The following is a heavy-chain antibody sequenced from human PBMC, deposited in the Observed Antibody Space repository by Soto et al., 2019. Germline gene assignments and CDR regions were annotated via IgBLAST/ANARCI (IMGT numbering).Heavy chain of an antibody. CDR1: GFTFSYYG. Sequence: GGSLRLSCAASGFTFSYYGMHWVRQAPGKGLEWVAVISYDGSKKYSADSVRGRFTISRDNSKNTLYLQMNSLRPEDTAVYYCAKDRVWNPFDDWGQGTLVTVSS. V-gene: IGHV3-30*18. J-gene: IGHJ4*02. D-gene: IGHD1-1*01. CDR3: AKDRVWNPFDD. CDR2: ISYDGSKK.